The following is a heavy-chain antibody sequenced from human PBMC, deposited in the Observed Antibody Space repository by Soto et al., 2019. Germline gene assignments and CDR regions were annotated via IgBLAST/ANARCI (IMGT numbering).Heavy chain of an antibody. CDR2: IYHSGST. V-gene: IGHV4-4*02. D-gene: IGHD4-4*01. Sequence: SETLSLTCAVSSGSISSSNWWSWVRQPPGKGLEWIGEIYHSGSTNYNPSLKSRVTISVDKSKNQFSLKLSSVTAADTAVYYCASMTTVRLFDYWGQGTLVTVSS. CDR1: SGSISSSNW. CDR3: ASMTTVRLFDY. J-gene: IGHJ4*02.